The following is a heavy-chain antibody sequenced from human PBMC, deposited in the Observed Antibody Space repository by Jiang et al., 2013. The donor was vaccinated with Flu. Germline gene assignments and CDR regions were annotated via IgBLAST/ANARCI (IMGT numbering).Heavy chain of an antibody. Sequence: GLVKPSETLSLTCTVSGGSIISDGYYWNWVRQPPGKEMEWIAGISYRGTTYYNPPLKSRVTMSVDTSKNQFSVNLSSVTAADTAVYYCARDRDDYGGNGDFDFWGQGTLVTVSS. CDR3: ARDRDDYGGNGDFDF. CDR1: GGSIISDGYY. CDR2: ISYRGTT. V-gene: IGHV4-39*07. D-gene: IGHD4-23*01. J-gene: IGHJ4*02.